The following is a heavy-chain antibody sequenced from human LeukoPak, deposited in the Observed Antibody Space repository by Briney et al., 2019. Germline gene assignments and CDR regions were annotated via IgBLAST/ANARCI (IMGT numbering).Heavy chain of an antibody. CDR3: TTEYYGSDYY. V-gene: IGHV3-15*01. J-gene: IGHJ4*02. CDR1: GFTFSTAW. CDR2: IKSKGAGGTT. Sequence: GVSLRLSCAASGFTFSTAWMSWVRQAPGKGLEWVGQIKSKGAGGTTDYAAPVKGRFTISRDDSKSTVSLQMNSLKTEDTAIYYCTTEYYGSDYYWGQGTLVTVSS. D-gene: IGHD3-10*01.